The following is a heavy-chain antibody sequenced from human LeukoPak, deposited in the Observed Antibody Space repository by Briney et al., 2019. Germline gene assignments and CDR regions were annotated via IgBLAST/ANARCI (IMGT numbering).Heavy chain of an antibody. J-gene: IGHJ4*02. V-gene: IGHV4-39*07. Sequence: PSETLSLTCSVSGGSISSYYWSWIRQPPGKGLEWIGSIYYSGSTYYNPSLKSRVTISVDTSKNQFSLKLSSVTAADTAVYYCARSAGGRYFDWGQGTLVTVSS. CDR2: IYYSGST. CDR3: ARSAGGRYFD. D-gene: IGHD3-9*01. CDR1: GGSISSYY.